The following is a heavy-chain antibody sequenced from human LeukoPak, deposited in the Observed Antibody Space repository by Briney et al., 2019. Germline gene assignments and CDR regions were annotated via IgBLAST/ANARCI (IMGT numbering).Heavy chain of an antibody. CDR2: INPNTGDT. V-gene: IGHV1-2*02. CDR3: ASKGAGHCYDASCMGSFDL. Sequence: GASVKVSCKASGYPFVDYYLHWVRQAPGQGLEWMGCINPNTGDTNSAQNFQGRVIMTRDTSITTAYMELSRLKSDDTALYYCASKGAGHCYDASCMGSFDLWGQGTPVTVSS. J-gene: IGHJ4*02. CDR1: GYPFVDYY. D-gene: IGHD2-15*01.